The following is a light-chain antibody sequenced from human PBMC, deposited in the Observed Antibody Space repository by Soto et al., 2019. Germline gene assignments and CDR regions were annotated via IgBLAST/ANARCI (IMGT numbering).Light chain of an antibody. CDR1: QKVSSN. J-gene: IGKJ1*01. CDR3: QQYNNWCRT. CDR2: GAS. V-gene: IGKV3-15*01. Sequence: VMTQSAAAVSVYPGERATLSCRASQKVSSNLAWYQQKTGQAPRLLIYGASTRATGIPARFSGSGSGTEFTLPISSLQSADFVVYYCQQYNNWCRTFGQGTKVDI.